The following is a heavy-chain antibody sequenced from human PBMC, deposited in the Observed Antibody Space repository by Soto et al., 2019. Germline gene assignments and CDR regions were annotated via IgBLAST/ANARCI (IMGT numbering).Heavy chain of an antibody. V-gene: IGHV1-69*13. D-gene: IGHD2-15*01. Sequence: GASVKVSCKASGVTFSTSSFVWVRQGPGQGLEWMGGIIPIFTRTNFAQKFQGRVTFSADESTRTTYMELRSLTSEDTAIYYCARDVVRSTAGDSWGQGTLVTVSS. CDR3: ARDVVRSTAGDS. J-gene: IGHJ4*02. CDR2: IIPIFTRT. CDR1: GVTFSTSS.